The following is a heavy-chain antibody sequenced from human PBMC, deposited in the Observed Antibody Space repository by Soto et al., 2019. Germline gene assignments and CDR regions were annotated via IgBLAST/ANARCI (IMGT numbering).Heavy chain of an antibody. J-gene: IGHJ3*01. V-gene: IGHV3-23*01. D-gene: IGHD3-3*02. CDR2: IGGEAVST. CDR1: GFIFSHYA. CDR3: AKDSFDHNGIYDPFDF. Sequence: GGSLRLSCTASGFIFSHYAMNWFRQGPGKGLEWVSVIGGEAVSTKCADPVRGRCTVSRDNSKNTMYLQLDSLRDDDTAIYYCAKDSFDHNGIYDPFDFWGQGTMVTVSS.